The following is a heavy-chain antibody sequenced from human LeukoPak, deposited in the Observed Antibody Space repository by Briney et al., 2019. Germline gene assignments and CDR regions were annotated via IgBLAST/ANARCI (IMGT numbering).Heavy chain of an antibody. CDR1: GFTFSRYE. CDR3: ARGGYYGSGRYYFDS. J-gene: IGHJ4*02. Sequence: GGSLRLSCAASGFTFSRYEMNWVRQAPGKGLEWVSYISSSGSTIYYADSVKGRFTISRDNAKNTLHLQMNSLRAEDTAVYYCARGGYYGSGRYYFDSWGQGTLVTVSS. CDR2: ISSSGSTI. V-gene: IGHV3-48*03. D-gene: IGHD3-3*01.